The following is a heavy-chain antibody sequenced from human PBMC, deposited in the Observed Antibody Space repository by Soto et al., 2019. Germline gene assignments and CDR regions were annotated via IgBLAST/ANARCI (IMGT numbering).Heavy chain of an antibody. V-gene: IGHV3-33*01. CDR1: RFTFSSYA. Sequence: QVQLVESGGGVVQPGRSLRVSCAASRFTFSSYAMHWVRPAPGKGLEWVAVIWYDGSNKHYADSVKGRFTISRDNSKNTLYLQMNNLRAEDTAVYYCARDPSSWLDYWGQGTLVTVSS. CDR2: IWYDGSNK. J-gene: IGHJ4*02. CDR3: ARDPSSWLDY. D-gene: IGHD6-13*01.